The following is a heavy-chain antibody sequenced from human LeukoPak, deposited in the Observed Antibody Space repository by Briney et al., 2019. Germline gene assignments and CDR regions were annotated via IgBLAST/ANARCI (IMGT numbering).Heavy chain of an antibody. CDR2: IGASGGGT. Sequence: GGSLRLSCAVSGITLSNYGMSWVRQAPGKGLEWVAGIGASGGGTNYADSVKGRFTISRDNPKNTLYLQMHSLRAEDTAVYFCAKRGVVIRVILVGFHKEAYYFDSWGQGALVTVSS. J-gene: IGHJ4*02. CDR3: AKRGVVIRVILVGFHKEAYYFDS. CDR1: GITLSNYG. D-gene: IGHD3-22*01. V-gene: IGHV3-23*01.